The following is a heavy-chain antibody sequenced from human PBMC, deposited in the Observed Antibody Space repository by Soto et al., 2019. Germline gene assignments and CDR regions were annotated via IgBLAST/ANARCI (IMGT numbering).Heavy chain of an antibody. J-gene: IGHJ4*02. D-gene: IGHD6-19*01. CDR2: INKNGFTI. V-gene: IGHV3-48*02. CDR3: ARGAVTGTSLFDY. Sequence: GSLRLSCAVSGFTLTTYSMNWVRQAPGKGLEWISFINKNGFTIYYADSVKGRFTISRDYAKNSLYLQMDSLRHEDTAVYYCARGAVTGTSLFDYWGLGTLVTVSS. CDR1: GFTLTTYS.